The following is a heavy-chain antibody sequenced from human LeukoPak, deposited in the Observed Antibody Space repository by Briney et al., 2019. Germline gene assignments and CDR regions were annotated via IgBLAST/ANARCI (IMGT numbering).Heavy chain of an antibody. Sequence: GGSLRLSCEASGFTFSNYYMTWVRQASVKGLEWVSSISSSSSFISYLDSVKGRFTISRDNARNSLYLQMNSLRAEDTAVYFCARVGALSSSWLLYWGQGTLVTVSS. J-gene: IGHJ4*02. D-gene: IGHD6-13*01. CDR3: ARVGALSSSWLLY. V-gene: IGHV3-21*01. CDR1: GFTFSNYY. CDR2: ISSSSSFI.